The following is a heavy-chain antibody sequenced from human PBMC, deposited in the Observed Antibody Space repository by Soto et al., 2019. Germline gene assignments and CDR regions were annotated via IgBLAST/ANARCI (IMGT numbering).Heavy chain of an antibody. Sequence: PSETLSLTCTVSGGSISSSYDYWGWIRQPPGKGLEWIGYIHYSGSTYYNPSLKSRVTISVNTSKNQFSLKLSSVTAADTAVYYCARRYGSSFDYWGQGTPVTVSS. CDR1: GGSISSSYDY. V-gene: IGHV4-39*01. D-gene: IGHD3-16*01. J-gene: IGHJ4*02. CDR2: IHYSGST. CDR3: ARRYGSSFDY.